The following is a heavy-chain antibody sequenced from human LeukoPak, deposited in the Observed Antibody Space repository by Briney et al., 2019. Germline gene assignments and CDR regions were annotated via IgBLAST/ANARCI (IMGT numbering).Heavy chain of an antibody. V-gene: IGHV3-48*03. CDR3: ARGILSGPPLDAFDF. CDR2: IAKTGTTF. Sequence: PGGSLRLSCVASGFTFSNYQMNWVRQAPGKGLEWVSYIAKTGTTFFYADPVKGRFTISRDNVKNLLYLQMNSLRAEDTAVYHCARGILSGPPLDAFDFWGQGTMVTVSS. CDR1: GFTFSNYQ. J-gene: IGHJ3*01.